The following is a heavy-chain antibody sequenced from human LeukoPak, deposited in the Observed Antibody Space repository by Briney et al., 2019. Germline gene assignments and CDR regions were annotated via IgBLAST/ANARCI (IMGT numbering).Heavy chain of an antibody. D-gene: IGHD6-19*01. CDR1: GFTFSSYW. Sequence: SGGSLRLSCAAPGFTFSSYWMHWVRQAPGKGLVWVSRINSDGSSTSYADSVRGRFTISRDNAKNTLYLQMNSLRAEDTAVYYCARSPPWVAGTGYDYWGQGTLVTVSS. V-gene: IGHV3-74*01. CDR3: ARSPPWVAGTGYDY. CDR2: INSDGSST. J-gene: IGHJ4*02.